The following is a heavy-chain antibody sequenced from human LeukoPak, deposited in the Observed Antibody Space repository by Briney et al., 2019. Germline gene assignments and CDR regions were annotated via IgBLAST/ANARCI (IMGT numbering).Heavy chain of an antibody. Sequence: GRSLRLSCAASGFIFSSYAMHWVRQAPGKGLEWVAVISYDGSNKYYADSVKGRFTISRDNSKNTLYLQMNSLRDEDTAVYYCARDAAYYYGMDVWGQGTTVTVSS. CDR2: ISYDGSNK. CDR3: ARDAAYYYGMDV. CDR1: GFIFSSYA. V-gene: IGHV3-30-3*01. J-gene: IGHJ6*02.